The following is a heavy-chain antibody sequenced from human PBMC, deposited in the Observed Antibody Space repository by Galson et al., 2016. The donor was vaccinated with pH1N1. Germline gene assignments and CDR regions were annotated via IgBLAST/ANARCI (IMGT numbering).Heavy chain of an antibody. D-gene: IGHD3-10*01. J-gene: IGHJ6*02. CDR1: GGIFSSYA. Sequence: SVKVSCKASGGIFSSYAVSWVRQAPGRGLEWMGGIIPIFGTSNYAQKFQGRVTITADESTSTAYLELSSLSSEDTAVYYYARAPDRGEGALSYYYGLDVWGQGTTVIVSS. CDR2: IIPIFGTS. CDR3: ARAPDRGEGALSYYYGLDV. V-gene: IGHV1-69*13.